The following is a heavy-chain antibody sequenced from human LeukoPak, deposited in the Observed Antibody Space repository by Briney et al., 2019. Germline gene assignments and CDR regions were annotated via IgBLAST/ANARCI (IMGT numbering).Heavy chain of an antibody. Sequence: GGSLRLSCAASGFTFSSYSMNWVRQAPGKGLEWVPSISSSSSYIYYADSVKGRFTISRDNAKNSLYLQMNSLRAEDTAVYYCARRHYGSGSYYFKYWGQGTLVTVSS. D-gene: IGHD3-10*01. V-gene: IGHV3-21*01. CDR3: ARRHYGSGSYYFKY. CDR1: GFTFSSYS. J-gene: IGHJ4*02. CDR2: ISSSSSYI.